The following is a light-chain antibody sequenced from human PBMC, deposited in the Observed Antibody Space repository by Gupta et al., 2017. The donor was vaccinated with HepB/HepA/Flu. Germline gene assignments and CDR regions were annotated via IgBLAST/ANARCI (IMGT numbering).Light chain of an antibody. CDR2: GTS. CDR1: QNVYNS. V-gene: IGKV3-15*01. Sequence: EVVMTQSPATLSLSPGERATLSCRTSQNVYNSLAWYQQKPGQAPRLLIFGTSTRATGIPARFSGAGSGTEFTLSISSLQSEDSAIYYFQQYNNWPPLTFGGGTRVEIK. J-gene: IGKJ4*01. CDR3: QQYNNWPPLT.